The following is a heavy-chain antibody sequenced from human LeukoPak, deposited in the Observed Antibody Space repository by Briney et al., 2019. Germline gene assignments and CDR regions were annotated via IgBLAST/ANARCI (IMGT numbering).Heavy chain of an antibody. CDR1: GDSISSSAYY. V-gene: IGHV4-39*07. D-gene: IGHD3-16*01. CDR2: MYYSGST. J-gene: IGHJ3*02. Sequence: KSSETLSLTCTVSGDSISSSAYYWGWIRQPPGKGLEWIGSMYYSGSTYYNPSLKSRVTTSVDTSKNQFSLKLSSVTAADTAVYYCARRNYDWGAFDIWGQGTMVTVSS. CDR3: ARRNYDWGAFDI.